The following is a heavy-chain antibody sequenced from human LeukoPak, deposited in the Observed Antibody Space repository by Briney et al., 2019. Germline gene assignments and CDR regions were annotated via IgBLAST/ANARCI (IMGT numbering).Heavy chain of an antibody. D-gene: IGHD5-24*01. CDR3: ARGLEEMATISY. CDR2: ISSSSSYI. J-gene: IGHJ4*02. V-gene: IGHV3-21*01. Sequence: PGGSLRLSCAASEFSVGSNYMTWVRQAPGKGLEWVSSISSSSSYIYYADSVKGRFTISRDNAKNSLYLQMNSLRAEDTAVYYCARGLEEMATISYWGQGTLVTVSS. CDR1: EFSVGSNY.